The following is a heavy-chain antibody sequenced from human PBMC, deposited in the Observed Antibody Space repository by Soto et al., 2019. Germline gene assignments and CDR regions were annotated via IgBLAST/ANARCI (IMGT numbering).Heavy chain of an antibody. J-gene: IGHJ4*02. Sequence: EVQLLESGGGLVQPGGSLRLSCAASGFTISSYAMSWVRQAPGKGLAWVSAISDRGATTHYADSVKGRFTISRDTSKNTLYLQMNPLRAEDTAVYYCAKDKPGTTSFDYWGRGTLVTVSS. D-gene: IGHD1-1*01. V-gene: IGHV3-23*01. CDR1: GFTISSYA. CDR3: AKDKPGTTSFDY. CDR2: ISDRGATT.